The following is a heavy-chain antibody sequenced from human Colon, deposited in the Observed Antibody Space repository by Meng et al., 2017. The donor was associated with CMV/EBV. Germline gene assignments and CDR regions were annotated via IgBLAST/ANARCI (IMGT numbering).Heavy chain of an antibody. CDR3: ARVLLSFWTGSVGMDV. V-gene: IGHV3-23*01. J-gene: IGHJ6*02. CDR2: ISGSGGST. CDR1: GFTFSSYA. D-gene: IGHD3/OR15-3a*01. Sequence: GGSLRLSCAASGFTFSSYAMSWVRQAPGKGLEWVSAISGSGGSTYYADSVKGRFTISRDNSKNTLYLQLSSLRAEDTAMYYCARVLLSFWTGSVGMDVWGQGTTVTVSS.